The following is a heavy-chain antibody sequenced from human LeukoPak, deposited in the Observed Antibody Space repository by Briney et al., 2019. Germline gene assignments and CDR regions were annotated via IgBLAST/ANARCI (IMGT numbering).Heavy chain of an antibody. CDR2: ISGSGGQT. J-gene: IGHJ3*02. V-gene: IGHV3-23*01. D-gene: IGHD3-22*01. CDR3: AKGMVYDSSGYYDGAFDI. CDR1: GFSFSSYA. Sequence: PGGSLRLSCEASGFSFSSYAMNWVRQAPGKGLEWVSGISGSGGQTYYADSVKGRFTISRDNSKNTLYLQMNSLRAEDTAVYYCAKGMVYDSSGYYDGAFDIWGQGTMVTVSS.